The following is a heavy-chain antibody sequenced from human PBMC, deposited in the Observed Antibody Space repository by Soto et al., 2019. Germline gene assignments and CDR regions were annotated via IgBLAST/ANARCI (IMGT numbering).Heavy chain of an antibody. CDR2: VSGRGGST. V-gene: IGHV3-23*01. J-gene: IGHJ4*02. CDR3: AKRSFQLGWPFDY. CDR1: GFTFSSYA. Sequence: EVQVLESGGGLVQPGGALRLSCVASGFTFSSYAMIWVRQAPGKGLEWVSFVSGRGGSTDYADYVKGRFTISRDNSKSTLYLQLNSRRAEDTAMYYCAKRSFQLGWPFDYWGQGTLVTVSS. D-gene: IGHD6-13*01.